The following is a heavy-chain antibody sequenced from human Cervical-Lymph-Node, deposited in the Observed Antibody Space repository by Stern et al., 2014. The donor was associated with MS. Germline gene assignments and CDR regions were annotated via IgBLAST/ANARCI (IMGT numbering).Heavy chain of an antibody. J-gene: IGHJ6*02. CDR3: ARTYSGSYYSYYYGMDV. D-gene: IGHD1-26*01. CDR1: GFTFSSYG. CDR2: IWYDGSNK. Sequence: LQLVESGGGVVQPGRSLRLSCAASGFTFSSYGMHWVRQAPANGPEWVAVIWYDGSNKYYADSVKGRFTISRDNSKNTLYLQMNSLRAEDTAVYYCARTYSGSYYSYYYGMDVWGQGTTVTVSS. V-gene: IGHV3-33*01.